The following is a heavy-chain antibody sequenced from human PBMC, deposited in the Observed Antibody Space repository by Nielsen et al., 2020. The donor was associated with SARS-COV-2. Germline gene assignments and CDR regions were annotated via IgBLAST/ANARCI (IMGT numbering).Heavy chain of an antibody. J-gene: IGHJ6*02. CDR3: AKDMWEAIEDYYGMDV. D-gene: IGHD1-26*01. CDR2: ISYDGSNK. V-gene: IGHV3-30*18. Sequence: GGSLRLSCAASGFTFSSYGMPWVRQAPGKGLEWVAVISYDGSNKYYADSVKGRFTISRDNSKNTLYLQMNSLRAEDTAVYYCAKDMWEAIEDYYGMDVWGQGTTVTVSS. CDR1: GFTFSSYG.